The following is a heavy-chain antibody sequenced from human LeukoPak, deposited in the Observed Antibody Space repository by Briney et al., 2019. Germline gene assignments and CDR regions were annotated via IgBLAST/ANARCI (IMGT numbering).Heavy chain of an antibody. CDR3: ARGVSGWSQGAAFDI. V-gene: IGHV4-4*07. Sequence: SETLSLTCTVSGGSISSYYWSWIRQPAGKGLEWIGRIYTSGSTNYNPSLKSRVTVSVDTSKNQFSLKLSSVTAADTAVYYCARGVSGWSQGAAFDIWGQGTMVTVSS. CDR2: IYTSGST. D-gene: IGHD6-19*01. J-gene: IGHJ3*02. CDR1: GGSISSYY.